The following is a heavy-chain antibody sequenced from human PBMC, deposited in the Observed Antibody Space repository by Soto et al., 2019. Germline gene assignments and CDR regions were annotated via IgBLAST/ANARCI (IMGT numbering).Heavy chain of an antibody. Sequence: QVQLQESGPGLVKPSQTLSLTCTVSGGSISSGDYYWSWIRQPPGKGLEWIGYIYHSGSTYYNPSLKIRVTRAVNTSKNQFSLKLSSVTAADTAVYYCARERPDGARLDPWGQGTLVTVSS. D-gene: IGHD6-6*01. CDR3: ARERPDGARLDP. V-gene: IGHV4-30-4*01. CDR1: GGSISSGDYY. J-gene: IGHJ5*02. CDR2: IYHSGST.